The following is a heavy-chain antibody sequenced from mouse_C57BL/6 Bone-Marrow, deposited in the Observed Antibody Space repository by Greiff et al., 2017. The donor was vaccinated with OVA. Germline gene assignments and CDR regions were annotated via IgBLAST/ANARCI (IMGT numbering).Heavy chain of an antibody. CDR3: ARSGYYGNYEAY. CDR1: GYTFTSYG. CDR2: IYPRSGNT. Sequence: QVQLQPSGAELARPGASVKLSCKASGYTFTSYGISWVKQRTGQGLEWIGEIYPRSGNTYYNEKFKGKATMTADKSSSTAYMELRSLTSEDSAVYFCARSGYYGNYEAYWGQGTLVTVSA. V-gene: IGHV1-81*01. D-gene: IGHD2-1*01. J-gene: IGHJ3*01.